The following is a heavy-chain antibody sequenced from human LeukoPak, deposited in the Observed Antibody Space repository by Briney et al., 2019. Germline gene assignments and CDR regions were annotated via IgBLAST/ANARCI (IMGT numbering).Heavy chain of an antibody. CDR3: SSVGATVTAGYYYMDV. V-gene: IGHV4-4*09. Sequence: SDTLTLTCSVSGGSLSSYYWSWIRQPPGKGLEWIGYIYSSGSTNYNPSLKSRVTLSLDTSKKHFSLKLSSPTAADPAGYYCSSVGATVTAGYYYMDVRGKGTTVTV. J-gene: IGHJ6*03. CDR1: GGSLSSYY. CDR2: IYSSGST. D-gene: IGHD4-11*01.